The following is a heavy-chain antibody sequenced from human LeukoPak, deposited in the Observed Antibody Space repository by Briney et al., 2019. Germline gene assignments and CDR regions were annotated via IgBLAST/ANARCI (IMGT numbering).Heavy chain of an antibody. V-gene: IGHV3-23*01. CDR1: GFTFSSYA. CDR3: AKVLESPMVRGVLSY. J-gene: IGHJ4*02. Sequence: QPGGSLRLSCAASGFTFSSYAMSWVRQAPGKRLEWVSAISGSGGSTYYADSVKGRFTISRDNSKNTLYLQMNSLRAEDTAVYYCAKVLESPMVRGVLSYWGQGTLVTVSS. D-gene: IGHD3-10*01. CDR2: ISGSGGST.